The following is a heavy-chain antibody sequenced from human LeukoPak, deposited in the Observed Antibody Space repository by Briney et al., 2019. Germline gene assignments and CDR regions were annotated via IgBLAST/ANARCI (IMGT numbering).Heavy chain of an antibody. CDR3: ARDRLHYGEYEKTFDY. CDR1: GFTFSSYS. D-gene: IGHD4-17*01. Sequence: GGSLRLSCAASGFTFSSYSMNWVRQAPGKGLEWVSSISSSSSNIYYADSVKGRFTISRDNAKNSLYLQMNSLRAEDTAVYYCARDRLHYGEYEKTFDYWGQGTLVSVSS. CDR2: ISSSSSNI. J-gene: IGHJ4*02. V-gene: IGHV3-21*01.